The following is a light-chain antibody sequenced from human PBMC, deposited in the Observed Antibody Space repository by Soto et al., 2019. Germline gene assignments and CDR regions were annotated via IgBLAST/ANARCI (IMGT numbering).Light chain of an antibody. V-gene: IGLV2-14*01. J-gene: IGLJ2*01. CDR2: DVS. CDR3: SSYTGSSTVV. CDR1: SSDVGANNY. Sequence: QSALTQPASVSGSPGQSITISCTGTSSDVGANNYVSWYQQYLGKAPKLMIYDVSNRPSGVSNRFSGSKSANTASLTISGLQAEDEADYYCSSYTGSSTVVFGGGTKVTVL.